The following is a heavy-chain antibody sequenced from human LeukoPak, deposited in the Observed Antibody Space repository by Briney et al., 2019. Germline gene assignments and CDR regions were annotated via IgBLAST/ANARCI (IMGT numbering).Heavy chain of an antibody. J-gene: IGHJ4*02. V-gene: IGHV3-30*04. CDR2: ISYDGSNK. Sequence: GRSLRLSCAASGFTSSSYAMHWVRQAPGKWLEWVAVISYDGSNKYYADSVKGRFTISRDNSKNTLYLQMNSLRAEETAEYYCAKDPNSSGWYEGVFEYWGQGTLVTVSS. D-gene: IGHD6-19*01. CDR1: GFTSSSYA. CDR3: AKDPNSSGWYEGVFEY.